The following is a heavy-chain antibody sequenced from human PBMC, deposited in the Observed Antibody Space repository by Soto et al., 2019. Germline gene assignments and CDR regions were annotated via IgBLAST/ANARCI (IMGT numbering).Heavy chain of an antibody. Sequence: PGGSLRLSCAASGFTFISYAMSWVRQATGKGLEWVSGINWNGGSTGYADSVKGRFTISRDNAKNSLYLQMNSLRAEDTALYYCASSQGYGDTRRFDYWGQGTLVTVSS. V-gene: IGHV3-20*04. CDR2: INWNGGST. CDR3: ASSQGYGDTRRFDY. CDR1: GFTFISYA. J-gene: IGHJ4*02. D-gene: IGHD4-17*01.